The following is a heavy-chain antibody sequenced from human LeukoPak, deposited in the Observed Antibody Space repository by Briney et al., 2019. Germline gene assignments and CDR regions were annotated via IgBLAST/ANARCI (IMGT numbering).Heavy chain of an antibody. J-gene: IGHJ4*02. CDR1: GYRFTNYW. D-gene: IGHD2-15*01. V-gene: IGHV5-51*01. CDR2: IYPGDSDT. Sequence: GESLKISCKASGYRFTNYWIGWVRQMPGKGLEWMGLIYPGDSDTRYSPSFQGQVTISADKSISTAYLQWSSLKASDTAIYYCASEYCSGGNCYFDYWGQGTLVTVSS. CDR3: ASEYCSGGNCYFDY.